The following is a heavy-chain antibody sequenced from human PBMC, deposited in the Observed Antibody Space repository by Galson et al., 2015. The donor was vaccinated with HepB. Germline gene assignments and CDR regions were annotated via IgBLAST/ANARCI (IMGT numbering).Heavy chain of an antibody. Sequence: QSGAEVKKPGESLKISCKGSGYSFTSYWIGWVRQMPGKGLEWMGIIYPGDSDTRYSPSFQGQVTISADKSISTAYLQWSSLKASDTAMYYCARLPNYYDSSGYYFWFDPWGQGTLVTVSS. CDR2: IYPGDSDT. V-gene: IGHV5-51*03. D-gene: IGHD3-22*01. CDR1: GYSFTSYW. CDR3: ARLPNYYDSSGYYFWFDP. J-gene: IGHJ5*02.